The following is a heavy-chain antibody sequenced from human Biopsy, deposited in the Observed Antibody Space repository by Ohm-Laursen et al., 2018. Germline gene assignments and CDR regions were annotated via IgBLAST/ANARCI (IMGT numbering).Heavy chain of an antibody. CDR1: GGSITDDY. V-gene: IGHV4-59*07. CDR3: ARLYRLDDYWNDDPPDAFDV. J-gene: IGHJ3*01. D-gene: IGHD1-1*01. CDR2: ISKGGDT. Sequence: SDTLPLTCTVSGGSITDDYWSWIRQSPGKGLEWIGFISKGGDTTYNPSLRGRVAISVDTSKNQFSLKLSSVTAADTAIFFCARLYRLDDYWNDDPPDAFDVWGQGTRVTVSS.